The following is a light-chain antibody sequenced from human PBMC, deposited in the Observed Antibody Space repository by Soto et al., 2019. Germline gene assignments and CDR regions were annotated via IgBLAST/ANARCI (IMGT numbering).Light chain of an antibody. CDR3: QSYDSSLSGYV. Sequence: QSVLTQPASVSGSPGQSITISCTGTSSDIGGYNFVSWYQHHPGKAPKLMIYEVNNRPSGVSSRFSGSKSGNTASLTISGLQAEDEADYYCQSYDSSLSGYVFGTGTKVTVL. CDR2: EVN. J-gene: IGLJ1*01. CDR1: SSDIGGYNF. V-gene: IGLV2-14*01.